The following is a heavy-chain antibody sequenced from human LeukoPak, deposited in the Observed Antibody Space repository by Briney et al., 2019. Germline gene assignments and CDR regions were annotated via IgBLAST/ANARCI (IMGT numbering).Heavy chain of an antibody. D-gene: IGHD5-24*01. CDR1: GGSISSYY. J-gene: IGHJ5*02. CDR3: ARSRDGYNINWFDP. Sequence: PSETLSLTCTVSGGSISSYYWSWIRQPPGKGLEWIGYTYYSGSTNYNPSLKSRVTIPVDTSKNQFSLKLSSVTAADTAVYYCARSRDGYNINWFDPWGQGTLVTVSS. V-gene: IGHV4-59*01. CDR2: TYYSGST.